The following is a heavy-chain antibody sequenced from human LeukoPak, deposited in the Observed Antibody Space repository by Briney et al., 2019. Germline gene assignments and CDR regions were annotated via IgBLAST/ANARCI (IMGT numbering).Heavy chain of an antibody. CDR3: AAGALHLGELSFFDY. Sequence: SVKVSCKASGFTFTNSAVQRVRQARGQRLEWIGWIVVGGGNTNYAQKFQERITFTRDMSTSTAYMELRGLRSEDTAVYYCAAGALHLGELSFFDYWGQGTMVTVSS. CDR1: GFTFTNSA. D-gene: IGHD3-16*02. V-gene: IGHV1-58*01. J-gene: IGHJ4*03. CDR2: IVVGGGNT.